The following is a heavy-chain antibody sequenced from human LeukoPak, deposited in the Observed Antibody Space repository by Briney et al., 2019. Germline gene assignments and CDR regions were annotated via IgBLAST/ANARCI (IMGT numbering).Heavy chain of an antibody. D-gene: IGHD1-26*01. J-gene: IGHJ4*02. V-gene: IGHV4-39*01. Sequence: SETLSLTCTVSGGSISSSSYYWGWIRQPPGNGLEWIGSIFYSGTTYFNPSLNSRLTISVDTSKNQFSLKLRSMTAADTAVYYCARSVRRGFNFDSWGQGTLVTVSS. CDR3: ARSVRRGFNFDS. CDR2: IFYSGTT. CDR1: GGSISSSSYY.